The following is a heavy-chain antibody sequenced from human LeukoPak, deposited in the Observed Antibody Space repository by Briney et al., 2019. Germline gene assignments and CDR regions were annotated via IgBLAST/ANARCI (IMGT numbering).Heavy chain of an antibody. CDR3: ARGPPTYYYDSSGYYTPYYFDY. D-gene: IGHD3-22*01. CDR2: ISAYNGNT. CDR1: GYTFTSYG. Sequence: ASVKVSCKASGYTFTSYGISWVRQAPGQGLEWMGWISAYNGNTNYAQKLQGRVTMTTDTSTSTAYMELRSLRSEDTAVYYCARGPPTYYYDSSGYYTPYYFDYWGQGTLVTVSS. V-gene: IGHV1-18*01. J-gene: IGHJ4*02.